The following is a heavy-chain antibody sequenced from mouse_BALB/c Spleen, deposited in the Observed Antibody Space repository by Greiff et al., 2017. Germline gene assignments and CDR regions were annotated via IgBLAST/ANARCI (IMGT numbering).Heavy chain of an antibody. D-gene: IGHD2-1*01. CDR1: GYTFTSYY. J-gene: IGHJ2*01. CDR2: INPSNGGT. CDR3: TYGTNFDY. Sequence: QVQLQQSGAELVKPGASVKLSCKASGYTFTSYYMYWVKQRPGQGLEWIGEINPSNGGTNFNEKFKSKATLTVDKSSSTAYMQLSSLTSEDSAVYYCTYGTNFDYWGQGTTLTVSS. V-gene: IGHV1S81*02.